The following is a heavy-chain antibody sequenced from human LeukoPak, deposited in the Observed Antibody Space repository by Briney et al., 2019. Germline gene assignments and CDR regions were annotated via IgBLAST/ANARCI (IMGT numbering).Heavy chain of an antibody. J-gene: IGHJ4*02. V-gene: IGHV3-7*01. CDR2: IMQDGSEK. CDR1: GFTFSTYW. CDR3: SRDNYGSGSYYTYFDY. Sequence: GGSPRLSCAASGFTFSTYWMTWVRQAPGKGLEWVANIMQDGSEKNYVDSVKGRFTISRDNAKNSLYLQMNSLRAEDTAVYYWSRDNYGSGSYYTYFDYWGQGTLVTVSS. D-gene: IGHD3-10*01.